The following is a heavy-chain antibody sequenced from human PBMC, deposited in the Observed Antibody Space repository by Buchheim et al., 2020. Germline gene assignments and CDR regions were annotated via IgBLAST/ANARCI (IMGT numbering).Heavy chain of an antibody. CDR2: VSSSASIT. CDR3: AKEFRNYDFWSGYGFDF. CDR1: GFTFSTCA. V-gene: IGHV3-23*01. J-gene: IGHJ4*02. D-gene: IGHD3-3*01. Sequence: EVQLLESGGGLAQPGGSLSLSCAASGFTFSTCAMSWVRQAPGKGLEWVSSVSSSASITYYSDSVKGRFTVSRDNSKNTLHLQMNSLRAEDTAIYYCAKEFRNYDFWSGYGFDFWGQGTL.